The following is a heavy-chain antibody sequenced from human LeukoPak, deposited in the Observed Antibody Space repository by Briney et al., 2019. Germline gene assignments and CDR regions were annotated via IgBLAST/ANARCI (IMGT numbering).Heavy chain of an antibody. Sequence: GASVNVSCKASGYTFTGYYMHWVRQAPGQGLEWMGWINPNSGGTNYAQKFQGRVTMTRDTSISTAYMELSRLRSDDTAVYYCARVGITSQNIVHDYWGQGTLVTVSS. J-gene: IGHJ4*02. CDR2: INPNSGGT. CDR1: GYTFTGYY. D-gene: IGHD3-16*02. CDR3: ARVGITSQNIVHDY. V-gene: IGHV1-2*02.